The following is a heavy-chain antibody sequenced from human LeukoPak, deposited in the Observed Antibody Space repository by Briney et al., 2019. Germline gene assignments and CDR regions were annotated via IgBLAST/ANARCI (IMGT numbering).Heavy chain of an antibody. CDR1: EFSFNNYW. Sequence: GGSLRLSCAAPEFSFNNYWMSWVRQAPGKGLERVAHTNEDGSKNYYVDSVRGRFTISRDNAKNSVFLQMNILRAEDTAVYYCATTVAGYPDDYFDFWGQGTLVAASS. D-gene: IGHD6-19*01. CDR2: TNEDGSKN. V-gene: IGHV3-7*01. J-gene: IGHJ4*02. CDR3: ATTVAGYPDDYFDF.